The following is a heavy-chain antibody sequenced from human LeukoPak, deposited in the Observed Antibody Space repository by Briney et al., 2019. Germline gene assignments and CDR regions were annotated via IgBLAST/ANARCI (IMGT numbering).Heavy chain of an antibody. V-gene: IGHV3-23*01. CDR2: ISGSGGST. CDR3: AKGQYCSGGSCYFNYYYYMDV. J-gene: IGHJ6*03. Sequence: PGGSLRLSCAASGFTFSSYAMSWVRQAPGKGLEWVSAISGSGGSTYYADSVKGRFTISRDNSKNTLYLQMNSLRAEDTAVYYCAKGQYCSGGSCYFNYYYYMDVWGKGTTVTVSS. D-gene: IGHD2-15*01. CDR1: GFTFSSYA.